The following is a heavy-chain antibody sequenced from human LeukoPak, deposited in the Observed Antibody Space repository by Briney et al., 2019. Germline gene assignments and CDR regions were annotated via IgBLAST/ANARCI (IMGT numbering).Heavy chain of an antibody. J-gene: IGHJ4*02. D-gene: IGHD5/OR15-5a*01. CDR1: GYTFTNYF. CDR3: ARGRSKALDF. Sequence: GASVKVSCNTSGYTFTNYFIHWVRQVPGQGLEWMGMVNPTGGSTSYAQSSQGRVTLTGDTSTSTVYMEFSALTSEDTAVYYCARGRSKALDFWGEGTPVTVSS. V-gene: IGHV1-46*01. CDR2: VNPTGGST.